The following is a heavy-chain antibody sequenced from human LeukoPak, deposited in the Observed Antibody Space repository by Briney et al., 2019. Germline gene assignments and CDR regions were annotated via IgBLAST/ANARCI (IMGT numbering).Heavy chain of an antibody. CDR3: ARGSNNYYDSSGHPVLDY. J-gene: IGHJ4*02. D-gene: IGHD3-22*01. V-gene: IGHV4-34*01. CDR2: INHSGST. Sequence: MASETLSLTCAVYGGSFSGYYWSWIRQPPGKGLEWIGEINHSGSTNYNPSLKSRVTISVDTSKNQFSLKLSSVTAADTAVYYCARGSNNYYDSSGHPVLDYWGQGTLVTVSS. CDR1: GGSFSGYY.